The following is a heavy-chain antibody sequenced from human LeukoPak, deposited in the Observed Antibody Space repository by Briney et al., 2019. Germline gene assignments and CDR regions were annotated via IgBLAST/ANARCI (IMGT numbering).Heavy chain of an antibody. CDR3: ARGELAASLYYYYYYMDV. J-gene: IGHJ6*03. Sequence: SETLSLTCTVSGESISGSYWTWIRQPPGKGLEWIGYIYYSGSTNYNPSLKSRVTISVDTSKNQFSLKLSSVTAADTAVYYCARGELAASLYYYYYYMDVWGKGTTVTISS. CDR2: IYYSGST. CDR1: GESISGSY. D-gene: IGHD2-15*01. V-gene: IGHV4-59*08.